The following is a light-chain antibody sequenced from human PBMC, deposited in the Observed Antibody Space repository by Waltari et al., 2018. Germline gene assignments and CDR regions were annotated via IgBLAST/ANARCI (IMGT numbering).Light chain of an antibody. Sequence: EIVLTQSPGTLSLSPGERATLSCRASQTIANNYLAWYQQKPGQAPRHLIYRSSSRATGIPDRFSGSGSGTDVTLTISRLEPEDLAVYYCQQYGMSPRTFGQGTKVEIK. CDR3: QQYGMSPRT. CDR1: QTIANNY. CDR2: RSS. V-gene: IGKV3-20*01. J-gene: IGKJ1*01.